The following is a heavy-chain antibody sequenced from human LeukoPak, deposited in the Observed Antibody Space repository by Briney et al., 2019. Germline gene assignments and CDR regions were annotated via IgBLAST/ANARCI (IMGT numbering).Heavy chain of an antibody. J-gene: IGHJ4*02. CDR3: ARAGVAVAGNNLRGVWHY. V-gene: IGHV4-34*01. D-gene: IGHD6-19*01. CDR1: GGSFSGYY. CDR2: INHSGST. Sequence: PSETLSLTCAVYGGSFSGYYWSWIRQPPGKGLEWMGEINHSGSTNYNPSLKSRVTISVDTSKNQFSLKLSSVTAADTAVYYCARAGVAVAGNNLRGVWHYWGQGTLVTVSS.